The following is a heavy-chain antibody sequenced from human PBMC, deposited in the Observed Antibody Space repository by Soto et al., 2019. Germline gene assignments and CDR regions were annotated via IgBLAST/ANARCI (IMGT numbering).Heavy chain of an antibody. D-gene: IGHD3-10*01. CDR2: IIPIFGTA. Sequence: QVQLVQSEAEVKKPGSSVKVSCKASGGTFSSYAISWVRQAPGQGLEWMGGIIPIFGTANYAQKFQGRVTITADESTRTAYMELSSLRSEDTAVYYCARLPYYYGSGSLNWFDPWGQGTLVTVSS. V-gene: IGHV1-69*01. CDR3: ARLPYYYGSGSLNWFDP. CDR1: GGTFSSYA. J-gene: IGHJ5*02.